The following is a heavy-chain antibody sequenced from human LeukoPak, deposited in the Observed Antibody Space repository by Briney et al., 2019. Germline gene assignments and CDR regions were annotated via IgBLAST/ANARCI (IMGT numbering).Heavy chain of an antibody. CDR1: GFTFSSYE. V-gene: IGHV3-48*03. CDR2: ISSSGSTI. J-gene: IGHJ4*02. Sequence: PGGSLRLSCAASGFTFSSYEMNWGRQAPGKGLEWVSYISSSGSTIYYADSVKGRFTISRDNAKNSLYLQMNSLRAEDTAVYYCAKGQSRTGYRPKDFDYWGQGTLVTVSS. CDR3: AKGQSRTGYRPKDFDY. D-gene: IGHD3/OR15-3a*01.